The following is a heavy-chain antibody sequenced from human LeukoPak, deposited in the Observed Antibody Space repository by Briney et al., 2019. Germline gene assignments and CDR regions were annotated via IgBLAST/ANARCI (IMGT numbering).Heavy chain of an antibody. CDR1: GLAFSAYK. D-gene: IGHD2-15*01. Sequence: GGSLRLFCAASGLAFSAYKMHWVRQAPRKGLVWVSRISTDGYTTDYAVFVQGRFIASRDNTKNTWSLEMNSLRAEDTAVYYCVVGGSPGYWGQGTLVTVSS. V-gene: IGHV3-74*01. CDR2: ISTDGYTT. J-gene: IGHJ4*02. CDR3: VVGGSPGY.